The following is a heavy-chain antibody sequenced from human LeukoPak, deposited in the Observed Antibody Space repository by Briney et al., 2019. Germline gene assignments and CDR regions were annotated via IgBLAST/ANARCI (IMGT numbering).Heavy chain of an antibody. D-gene: IGHD3-22*01. Sequence: PLETLSLTCAVSGGSISSGGYYWSWIRQHPGKGLEWIGYIYYSGSTYYNPSLKSRVTISVDTSKNQFSLKLSSVTAADTAVYYCAEYYDSSGSFDYWGQGTLVTVSS. CDR1: GGSISSGGYY. V-gene: IGHV4-31*02. CDR2: IYYSGST. J-gene: IGHJ4*02. CDR3: AEYYDSSGSFDY.